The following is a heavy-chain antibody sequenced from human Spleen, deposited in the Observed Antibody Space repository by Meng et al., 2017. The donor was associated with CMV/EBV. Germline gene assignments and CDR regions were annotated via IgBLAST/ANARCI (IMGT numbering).Heavy chain of an antibody. V-gene: IGHV1-2*02. CDR2: INPDRGGT. J-gene: IGHJ3*02. CDR3: ARDYWQTRAFDI. Sequence: ASVKVSCKASGYTFTDYYIHWVRQAPGQGLEWMGWINPDRGGTNYEQKFQGKITVTADTSITTAYLELSSLTSDDTAVYYCARDYWQTRAFDIWGQGTMVTVSS. D-gene: IGHD2-15*01. CDR1: GYTFTDYY.